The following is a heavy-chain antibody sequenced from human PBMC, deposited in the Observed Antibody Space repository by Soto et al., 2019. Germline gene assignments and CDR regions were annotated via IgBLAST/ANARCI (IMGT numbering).Heavy chain of an antibody. CDR1: GLSFSSYG. CDR2: IWYDGSKK. J-gene: IGHJ4*02. CDR3: AGSTSWYSNYFDY. D-gene: IGHD2-2*01. Sequence: QLVESGGGVVQPGRSLRLSCEASGLSFSSYGMHWVRQAPGQGLEWVAVIWYDGSKKYYADSVKGRFTISRDNSEITLNLQMNSLTVEDTAMYYCAGSTSWYSNYFDYWGQGTLATVSS. V-gene: IGHV3-33*01.